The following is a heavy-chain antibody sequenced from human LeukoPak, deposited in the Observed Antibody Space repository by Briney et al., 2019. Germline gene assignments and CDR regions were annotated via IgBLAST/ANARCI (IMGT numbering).Heavy chain of an antibody. CDR3: ARVPSTVTTRPDDY. D-gene: IGHD4-17*01. Sequence: GGSLRLSCAASGSTFSSYSMNWVRQAPGKGLEWVSSISSSSSYIYYADSVKGRFTISRDNAKNSLYLQMNSLRAEDTAVYYCARVPSTVTTRPDDYWGQGTLVTVSS. J-gene: IGHJ4*02. CDR1: GSTFSSYS. V-gene: IGHV3-21*01. CDR2: ISSSSSYI.